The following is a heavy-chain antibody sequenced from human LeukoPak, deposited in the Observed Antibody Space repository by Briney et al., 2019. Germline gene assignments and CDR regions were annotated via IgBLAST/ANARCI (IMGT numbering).Heavy chain of an antibody. CDR1: GFTFSSYG. CDR3: AKDLGPHQLLLNWFDP. J-gene: IGHJ5*02. V-gene: IGHV3-30*02. CDR2: IRYDGSNK. D-gene: IGHD2-2*01. Sequence: GGSLRLSCAASGFTFSSYGMHWVRQAPGKGLEWMAFIRYDGSNKYYADSVKGRFTISRDNSKNTLYLQMNSLRAEDTAVYYCAKDLGPHQLLLNWFDPWGQGTLVTVSS.